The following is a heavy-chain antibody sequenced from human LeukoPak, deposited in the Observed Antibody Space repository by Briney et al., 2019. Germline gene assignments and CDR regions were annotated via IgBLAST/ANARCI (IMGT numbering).Heavy chain of an antibody. D-gene: IGHD2-15*01. CDR3: AKDLGYCGVGSCTTIDY. V-gene: IGHV3-30*18. CDR2: ISYDGSNK. J-gene: IGHJ4*02. Sequence: GGSLRLSCAASGFPFSSYGMHWVRQAPGKGLEWVAVISYDGSNKYYADSVKGRFTISRDNSKNTLFLQMNSLRAEDTAVYYCAKDLGYCGVGSCTTIDYWGQGTLVTVSS. CDR1: GFPFSSYG.